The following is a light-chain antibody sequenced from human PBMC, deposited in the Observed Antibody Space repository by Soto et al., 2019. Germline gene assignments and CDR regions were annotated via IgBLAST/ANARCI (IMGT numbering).Light chain of an antibody. V-gene: IGKV3-20*01. CDR2: GAS. CDR1: QSVSSSY. Sequence: EIVLTQSPGTLSLSPGERATLSCRASQSVSSSYLAWYQQKPGQAPRLLIYGASSRATGIPDRFSGSGSGTAFTLTSSRLGPDDFAVYYCQQYGSSLFTFGPGTKVDI. J-gene: IGKJ3*01. CDR3: QQYGSSLFT.